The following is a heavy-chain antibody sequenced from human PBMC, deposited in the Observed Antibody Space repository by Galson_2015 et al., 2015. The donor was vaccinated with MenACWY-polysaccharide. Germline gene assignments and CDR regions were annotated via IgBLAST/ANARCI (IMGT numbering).Heavy chain of an antibody. V-gene: IGHV1-18*01. CDR3: ARVDSSSWKFSVSCAFDI. Sequence: SVKVSCKASGYTFTSYGISWVRQAPGQGLEWMGWISTYNGNTNYAQKLQGRVTMTTDTSTSTAYMELRSLRSDDTAVYYCARVDSSSWKFSVSCAFDIWGQGTMVTVSS. CDR2: ISTYNGNT. J-gene: IGHJ3*02. D-gene: IGHD6-13*01. CDR1: GYTFTSYG.